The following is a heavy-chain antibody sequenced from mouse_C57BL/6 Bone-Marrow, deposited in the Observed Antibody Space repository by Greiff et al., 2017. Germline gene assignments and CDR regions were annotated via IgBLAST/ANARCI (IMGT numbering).Heavy chain of an antibody. CDR2: INSDGGST. CDR3: ERQATAWFAY. Sequence: EVQGVESGGGLVQPGESLKLSCESNEYDFPSHDMSWVRKTPEKRLELVAAINSDGGSTYYPDTMERRFIISRDNTNKTLYLQMSSLRSEDTAVYYCERQATAWFAYWGQGTLVTVSA. V-gene: IGHV5-2*01. J-gene: IGHJ3*01. CDR1: EYDFPSHD.